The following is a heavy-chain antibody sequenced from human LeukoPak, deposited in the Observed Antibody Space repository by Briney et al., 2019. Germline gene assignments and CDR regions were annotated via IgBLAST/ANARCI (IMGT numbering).Heavy chain of an antibody. J-gene: IGHJ6*02. Sequence: PGGSLRLSCAASGFTFSSYAMSWVRQAPGRGLEWVSTIGGGGGNTYHADSVKGRFTISRDNSKNTLYLQMNSLRAEDTAVYYCAKEVGYCSSSSCPYYYYYGLDVWGQGTAVTVSS. V-gene: IGHV3-23*01. CDR3: AKEVGYCSSSSCPYYYYYGLDV. D-gene: IGHD2-2*01. CDR2: IGGGGGNT. CDR1: GFTFSSYA.